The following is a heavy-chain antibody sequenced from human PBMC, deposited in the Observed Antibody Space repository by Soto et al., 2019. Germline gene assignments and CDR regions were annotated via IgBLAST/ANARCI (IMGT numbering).Heavy chain of an antibody. D-gene: IGHD1-26*01. CDR3: ARGRPMLGAKTFFDY. V-gene: IGHV4-31*03. CDR1: GDSVSSGRDF. J-gene: IGHJ4*02. CDR2: ISYSGTT. Sequence: QVQLQESGPGLVKPSQTLSLTCKVSGDSVSSGRDFWSWIRQHPGMALAWIGYISYSGTTYYTPSLRSRVSISIDTSQNQFSLRLDSVTAADTAVYYCARGRPMLGAKTFFDYWGQGTRVAVSS.